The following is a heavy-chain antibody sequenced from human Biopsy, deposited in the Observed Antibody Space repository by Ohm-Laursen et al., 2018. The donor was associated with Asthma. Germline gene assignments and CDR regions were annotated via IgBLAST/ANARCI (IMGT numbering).Heavy chain of an antibody. D-gene: IGHD2-2*01. CDR1: GGTFNTYV. Sequence: GASVKVSCKSLGGTFNTYVIGWVRQAPGQGLEWMGGINSVFGTTTYPQKFQDRVTITADDSTSTVHMELSSLRSEDTAVYYCARKAGSCISKTCYSLDFWGQGTLVTVSS. CDR3: ARKAGSCISKTCYSLDF. J-gene: IGHJ4*02. CDR2: INSVFGTT. V-gene: IGHV1-69*13.